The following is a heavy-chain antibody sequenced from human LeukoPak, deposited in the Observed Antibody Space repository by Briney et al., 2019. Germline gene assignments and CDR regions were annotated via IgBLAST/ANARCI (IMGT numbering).Heavy chain of an antibody. V-gene: IGHV3-15*01. J-gene: IGHJ5*02. D-gene: IGHD2-21*02. CDR3: TTSPVVVTADRQSP. CDR1: GFTFSDAW. Sequence: GGSLRLSCAASGFTFSDAWMSWVRQAPGKGLEWVGRIKSKTDGGTTDYAAPVKGRFTVSRDDSKNTLFLQMNSLKTEDTAVYYCTTSPVVVTADRQSPWGQGTLVTVSS. CDR2: IKSKTDGGTT.